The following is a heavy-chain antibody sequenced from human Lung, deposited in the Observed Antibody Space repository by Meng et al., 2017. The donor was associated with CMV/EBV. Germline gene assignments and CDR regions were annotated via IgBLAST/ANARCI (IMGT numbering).Heavy chain of an antibody. CDR2: IRSKANSYAT. V-gene: IGHV3-73*01. CDR3: TRRGPAAMGGMDV. J-gene: IGHJ6*02. CDR1: GFTFSGSA. Sequence: GGSXRLXXAASGFTFSGSAMHWVRQASGKGLEWVGRIRSKANSYATAYAASVKGRFTISRDDSKNTAYLQMNSLKTEDTAVYYCTRRGPAAMGGMDVWGQGTXVPVSS. D-gene: IGHD2-2*01.